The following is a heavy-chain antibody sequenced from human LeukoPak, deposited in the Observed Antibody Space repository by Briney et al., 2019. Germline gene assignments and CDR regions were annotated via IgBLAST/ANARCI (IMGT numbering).Heavy chain of an antibody. V-gene: IGHV3-30*02. CDR3: AKDSYSCSSSNRPTYFYYMDV. CDR1: GLTFSSYG. J-gene: IGHJ6*03. Sequence: PGGSLRLSCAASGLTFSSYGMHWVRQAPGKGLEWVAFIRYDGSKKYYADSVKGRFTISRDNSKNTLYLQMNSLRAEDTAVYYCAKDSYSCSSSNRPTYFYYMDVWGKGTTVTVSS. D-gene: IGHD2-2*01. CDR2: IRYDGSKK.